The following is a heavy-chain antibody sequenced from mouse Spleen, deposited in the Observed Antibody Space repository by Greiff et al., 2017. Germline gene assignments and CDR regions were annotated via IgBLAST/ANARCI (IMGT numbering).Heavy chain of an antibody. Sequence: QVQLKQSGAELVRPGASVTLSCKASGYTFTDYEMHWVKQTPVHGLEWIGAIDPETGGTAYNQKFKGKAILTADKSSSTAYMELRSLTSEDSAVYYCTKGPRFSYYFDYWGQGTTLTVSS. CDR2: IDPETGGT. V-gene: IGHV1-15*01. D-gene: IGHD3-3*01. CDR1: GYTFTDYE. CDR3: TKGPRFSYYFDY. J-gene: IGHJ2*01.